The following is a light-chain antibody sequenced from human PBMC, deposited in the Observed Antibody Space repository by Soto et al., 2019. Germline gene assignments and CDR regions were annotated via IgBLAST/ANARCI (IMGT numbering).Light chain of an antibody. CDR3: QQYGNSPLT. Sequence: EIVLTQSPGTLSLSPGERATHSCRASQSVRSTYLAWYQQKPGQAPRLLIYGASSRATGIPDRFSGSGSGTDFTLTISRLEPEDFAVYYCQQYGNSPLTFGGGTKVEIK. CDR1: QSVRSTY. CDR2: GAS. J-gene: IGKJ4*01. V-gene: IGKV3-20*01.